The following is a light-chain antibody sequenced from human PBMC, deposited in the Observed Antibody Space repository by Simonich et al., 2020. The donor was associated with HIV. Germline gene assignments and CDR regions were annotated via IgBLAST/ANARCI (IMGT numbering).Light chain of an antibody. CDR2: YAS. Sequence: EIVLTQSPDFQSATPKEKVTIPCRASQSIGSSVHWYQQKPGQSPKLLIKYASQSISGVPSRFTGSGSGTEFTLTINSLEAEDATTYYCHQSSSLPFTFGPGTKVDIK. J-gene: IGKJ3*01. V-gene: IGKV6-21*02. CDR1: QSIGSS. CDR3: HQSSSLPFT.